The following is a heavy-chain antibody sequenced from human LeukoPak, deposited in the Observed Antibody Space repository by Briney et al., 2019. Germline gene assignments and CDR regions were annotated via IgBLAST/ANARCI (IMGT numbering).Heavy chain of an antibody. CDR2: IYYSGST. Sequence: PSETLSLTCTVSGGSISSYYWGWIRQPPGKGLEWIGSIYYSGSTYYNPSLKSRVTISVDTSKNHFSLKVTSMTTADTGVYYCARSLPGAIGAADFWGQGTLVTVSS. CDR1: GGSISSYY. J-gene: IGHJ4*02. CDR3: ARSLPGAIGAADF. D-gene: IGHD6-13*01. V-gene: IGHV4-39*07.